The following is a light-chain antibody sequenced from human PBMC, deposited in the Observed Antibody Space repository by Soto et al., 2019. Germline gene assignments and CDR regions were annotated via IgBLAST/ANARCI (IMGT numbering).Light chain of an antibody. CDR1: QGIGST. Sequence: EIVMTQSPATLSVSPGERATLSCRASQGIGSTLAWYQQKPGQAPRLLIYGASNRATGIPARFSGSGSGTDFTLTISSLEPEDFAVYYCQQHSHWPPWTFGQGTKVDIK. J-gene: IGKJ1*01. CDR3: QQHSHWPPWT. CDR2: GAS. V-gene: IGKV3-11*01.